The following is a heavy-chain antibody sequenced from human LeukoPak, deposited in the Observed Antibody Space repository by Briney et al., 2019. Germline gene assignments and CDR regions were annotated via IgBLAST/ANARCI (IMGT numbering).Heavy chain of an antibody. D-gene: IGHD7-27*01. CDR1: GFTFSTCG. Sequence: KAGGSLRLSCAASGFTFSTCGMNWVRQAPGKGLEWVSSISGSTAYIYYADSVKARFTISRCSAKNSLCLQMNSLRAGDTAVYYSANLGLGTGYFDYWGLGTLVTVSS. CDR2: ISGSTAYI. J-gene: IGHJ4*02. CDR3: ANLGLGTGYFDY. V-gene: IGHV3-21*01.